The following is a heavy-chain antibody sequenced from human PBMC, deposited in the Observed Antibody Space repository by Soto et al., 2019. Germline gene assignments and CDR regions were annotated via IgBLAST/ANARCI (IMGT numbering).Heavy chain of an antibody. J-gene: IGHJ3*02. CDR3: ARHKHPRKRITMIVVVTRAPNDAFDI. CDR1: GYTFTSYG. D-gene: IGHD3-22*01. CDR2: ISAYNGNT. V-gene: IGHV1-18*01. Sequence: ASVKVSCKASGYTFTSYGISWVRQAPGQGLEWMGWISAYNGNTNYAQKLQGRVTMTTDTSTSTAYMELRSLRSDDTAVYYCARHKHPRKRITMIVVVTRAPNDAFDIWGQGTMVTVSS.